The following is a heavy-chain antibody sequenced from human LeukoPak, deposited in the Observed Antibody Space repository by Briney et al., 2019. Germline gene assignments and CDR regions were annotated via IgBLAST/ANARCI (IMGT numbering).Heavy chain of an antibody. Sequence: SETLSLTCTVSGGSISSGSYYWSWIRQPAGKGLEWIGRIYTSGSTNYNPSLKSRVTISVDTSKNQFSLKLSSVTAADTAVYYCARGRGYSGYFGYYYMDVWGKGTTVTISS. V-gene: IGHV4-61*02. J-gene: IGHJ6*03. CDR2: IYTSGST. CDR3: ARGRGYSGYFGYYYMDV. D-gene: IGHD5-12*01. CDR1: GGSISSGSYY.